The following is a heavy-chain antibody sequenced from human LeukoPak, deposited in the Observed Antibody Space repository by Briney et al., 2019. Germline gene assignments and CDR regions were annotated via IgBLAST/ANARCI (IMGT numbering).Heavy chain of an antibody. CDR3: ARHMYSTSSALDF. CDR2: ISTSGST. V-gene: IGHV4-4*07. CDR1: GGSISSYY. J-gene: IGHJ4*02. D-gene: IGHD6-6*01. Sequence: SETLSLTCTVSGGSISSYYWSWVRQPAGKGLEWIGRISTSGSTNYNPSLKNRVTMSVDTSKNQFSLKLRSVTAADTAVYFCARHMYSTSSALDFWGQGTLVTVSS.